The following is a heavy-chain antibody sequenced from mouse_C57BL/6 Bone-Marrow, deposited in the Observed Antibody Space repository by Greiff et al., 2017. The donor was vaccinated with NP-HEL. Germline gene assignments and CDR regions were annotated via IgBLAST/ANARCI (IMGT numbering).Heavy chain of an antibody. J-gene: IGHJ2*01. Sequence: VQLQQSGAELVRPGASVKLSCTASGFNIKDYYMHWVKQRPEQGLEWIGRIDPEDGDTEYAPKFQGKATMTADTSSNTAYLPLSSLTSEDTAVYYCTTDLLLRFFDYWGQGTTLTVSS. CDR1: GFNIKDYY. CDR3: TTDLLLRFFDY. CDR2: IDPEDGDT. D-gene: IGHD1-1*01. V-gene: IGHV14-1*01.